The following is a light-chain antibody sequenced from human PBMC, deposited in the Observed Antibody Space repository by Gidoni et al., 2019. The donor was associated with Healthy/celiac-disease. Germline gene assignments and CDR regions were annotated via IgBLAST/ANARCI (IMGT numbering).Light chain of an antibody. V-gene: IGLV1-40*01. CDR3: QSYDSSLSGFVV. CDR2: GNS. CDR1: SSNIGAGYD. Sequence: QSVLTQPPSVSGAPRQRVPISCTGSSSNIGAGYDVHWYQQLPGTAPKLLIYGNSNRPSGVPDRVSGSKSGTSASLASTGLQAEDEADYYCQSYDSSLSGFVVFGGGTKLTVL. J-gene: IGLJ2*01.